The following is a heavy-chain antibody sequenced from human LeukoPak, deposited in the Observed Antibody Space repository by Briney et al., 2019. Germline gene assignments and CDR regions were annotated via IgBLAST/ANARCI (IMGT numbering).Heavy chain of an antibody. CDR2: IYPGDSDT. D-gene: IGHD3-3*01. CDR1: GYSFTSYW. V-gene: IGHV5-51*01. J-gene: IGHJ4*02. Sequence: GESLKISCKGSGYSFTSYWISWVRQMPGKGVEWMGIIYPGDSDTRYSPSFQGQVTISADKSISTAYLQWSSLKASDTAMYYCARGESITIFGVVSGGYFDYWGQGTLVTVSS. CDR3: ARGESITIFGVVSGGYFDY.